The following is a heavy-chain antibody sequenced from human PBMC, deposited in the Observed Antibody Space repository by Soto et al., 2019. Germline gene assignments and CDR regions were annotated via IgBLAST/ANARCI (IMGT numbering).Heavy chain of an antibody. Sequence: QELLVQSGAEVKEPGASVRISCKTSGNTFTTNYIHWVRQAPGQGLEWMGVINPSGDASSHTQKLQGTFXXXRXXSTSTAYMDLSSLRYDDTAVYYCVRDRVGYGDSGDWGQGTLVTVSS. CDR2: INPSGDAS. V-gene: IGHV1-46*04. CDR3: VRDRVGYGDSGD. CDR1: GNTFTTNY. D-gene: IGHD4-17*01. J-gene: IGHJ4*02.